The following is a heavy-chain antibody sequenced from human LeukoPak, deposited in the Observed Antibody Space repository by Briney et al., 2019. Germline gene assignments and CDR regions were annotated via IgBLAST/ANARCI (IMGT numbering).Heavy chain of an antibody. J-gene: IGHJ6*03. CDR2: INPSGGST. D-gene: IGHD2-8*01. Sequence: GASVKVSCKASGYTYTSYYLHWVRQAPGQGLEWVGTINPSGGSTSYAQKFQGRVTMTRDTSTSTVYMELSSLRSEDTAAYYCARESSYCTNGVCYTGGLYYYYMDVWGKGTTVTVSS. CDR1: GYTYTSYY. V-gene: IGHV1-46*01. CDR3: ARESSYCTNGVCYTGGLYYYYMDV.